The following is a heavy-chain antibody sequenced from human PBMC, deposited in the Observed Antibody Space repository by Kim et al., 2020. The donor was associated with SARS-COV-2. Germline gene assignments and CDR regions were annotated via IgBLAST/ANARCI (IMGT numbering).Heavy chain of an antibody. V-gene: IGHV3-23*01. J-gene: IGHJ4*02. D-gene: IGHD1-1*01. Sequence: YCADSVRSRFAMSRDDSENTLFLQMNGLRAEDTDVYYCAKDSPWRTDYWGQGTLVTVSS. CDR3: AKDSPWRTDY.